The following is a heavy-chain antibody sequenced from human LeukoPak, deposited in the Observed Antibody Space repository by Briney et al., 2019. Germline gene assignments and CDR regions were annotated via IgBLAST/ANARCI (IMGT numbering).Heavy chain of an antibody. J-gene: IGHJ6*03. CDR2: IIPIFGTA. CDR1: GGTFSSYA. V-gene: IGHV1-69*05. Sequence: SVKVSCKASGGTFSSYAISWVRQAPGQGLEWMGGIIPIFGTANYAQKFQGRVTITTDESTSTAYMELSSLRSEDTAVYYCARVQGGIVGATRHYYYYMDVWGKGTTVTVSS. CDR3: ARVQGGIVGATRHYYYYMDV. D-gene: IGHD1-26*01.